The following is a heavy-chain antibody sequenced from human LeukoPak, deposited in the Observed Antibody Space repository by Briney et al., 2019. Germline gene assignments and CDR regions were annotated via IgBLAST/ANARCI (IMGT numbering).Heavy chain of an antibody. D-gene: IGHD2-15*01. V-gene: IGHV4-59*08. CDR2: IYYSGST. CDR3: AKLYGGYCSGGSCYSGANWFDP. CDR1: GGSISSYY. Sequence: AETLSLTCTVSGGSISSYYWSWIGQPPGREGEWVGLIYYSGSTNYNPSLKSPVTISVDTSMNQFSMKLSSMTAADTAVYYCAKLYGGYCSGGSCYSGANWFDPWGQGTLVTVSS. J-gene: IGHJ5*02.